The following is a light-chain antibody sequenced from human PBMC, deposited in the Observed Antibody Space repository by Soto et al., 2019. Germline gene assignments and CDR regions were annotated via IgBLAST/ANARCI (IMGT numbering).Light chain of an antibody. CDR1: SSDVGGYNY. CDR2: EVS. V-gene: IGLV2-8*01. CDR3: SSYTSSSTVV. J-gene: IGLJ2*01. Sequence: QSVLTQPPSASGSPGQSVTISCAGTSSDVGGYNYVSWYQQYPGKVPKLMIYEVSERPSGVPDRFSGSKSGNTASLTISGLQAEDEADYYCSSYTSSSTVVFGGGTKLTV.